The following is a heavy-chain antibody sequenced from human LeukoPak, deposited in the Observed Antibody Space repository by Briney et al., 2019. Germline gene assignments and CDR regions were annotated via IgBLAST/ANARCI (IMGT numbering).Heavy chain of an antibody. J-gene: IGHJ2*01. CDR1: GFTFSSHG. CDR3: AKEGAWGNGYFDL. V-gene: IGHV3-30*18. D-gene: IGHD3-16*01. CDR2: ISADGDTK. Sequence: PGGSLRLSCAASGFTFSSHGVHWVRQAPGKGLEWVVVISADGDTKYYADSVKGRFTISRDHSKNTVYREMNSLREEDTAVYYCAKEGAWGNGYFDLWGRGTLVTVSS.